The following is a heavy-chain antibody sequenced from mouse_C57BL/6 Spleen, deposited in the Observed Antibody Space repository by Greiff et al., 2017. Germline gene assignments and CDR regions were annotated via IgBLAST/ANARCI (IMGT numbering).Heavy chain of an antibody. J-gene: IGHJ2*01. V-gene: IGHV8-8*01. CDR1: GFSLSTFGMG. CDR3: ARPNYDYDEYYFDY. CDR2: IWWDDDK. D-gene: IGHD2-4*01. Sequence: QVTLKVCGPGILQPSQTLSLTCSFSGFSLSTFGMGVGWIRQPSGKGLEWLAHIWWDDDKYYNPALKSRLTISKDTSKNQVFLKIANVDTADTATYYCARPNYDYDEYYFDYWGQGTTLTVSS.